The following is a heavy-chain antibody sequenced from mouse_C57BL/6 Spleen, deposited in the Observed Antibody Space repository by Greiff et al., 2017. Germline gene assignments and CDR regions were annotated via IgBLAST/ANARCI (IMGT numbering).Heavy chain of an antibody. J-gene: IGHJ3*01. CDR2: INYDGSST. CDR3: AREDGSRGWFAY. V-gene: IGHV5-16*01. D-gene: IGHD1-1*01. CDR1: GFTFSDYY. Sequence: EVMLVESEGGLVQPGSSMKLSCTASGFTFSDYYMAWVRQVPEKGLEWVANINYDGSSTYSLDSLKSRFIISRDNAQNILYLHMSSLKSEDTATYYCAREDGSRGWFAYWGQGTLVTVSA.